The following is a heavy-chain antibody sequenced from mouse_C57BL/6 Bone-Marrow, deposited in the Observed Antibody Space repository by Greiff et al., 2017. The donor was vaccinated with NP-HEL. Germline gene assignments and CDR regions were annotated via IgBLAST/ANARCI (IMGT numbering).Heavy chain of an antibody. V-gene: IGHV2-5*01. D-gene: IGHD2-2*01. CDR2: IWRGGST. Sequence: VQLVESGPGLVQPSQSLSITCTVSGFSLTSYGVHWVRQSPGKGLEWLGVIWRGGSTDYNAAFMSRLSITKDNSKSQVFFKMNSLQADDTAIYYGASIYYGYNGYYDMEYWGQGRSGTVYS. J-gene: IGHJ4*01. CDR3: ASIYYGYNGYYDMEY. CDR1: GFSLTSYG.